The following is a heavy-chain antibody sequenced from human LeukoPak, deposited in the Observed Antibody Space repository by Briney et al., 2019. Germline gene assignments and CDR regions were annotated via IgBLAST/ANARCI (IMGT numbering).Heavy chain of an antibody. V-gene: IGHV3-66*01. CDR3: ARGYSSDAFDI. CDR2: IYSGGST. D-gene: IGHD5-18*01. CDR1: GFTVSSNY. Sequence: GGSLRLSCAASGFTVSSNYMSWVRQAPGKGLEWVSVIYSGGSTYYADSVKGGFTISRDNSKNTLYLQMNSLRAEDTAVYYCARGYSSDAFDIWGQGTMVTVSS. J-gene: IGHJ3*02.